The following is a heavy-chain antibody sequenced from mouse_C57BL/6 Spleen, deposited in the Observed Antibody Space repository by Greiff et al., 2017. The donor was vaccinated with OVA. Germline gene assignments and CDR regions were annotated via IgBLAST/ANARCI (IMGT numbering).Heavy chain of an antibody. CDR2: INPKNGGT. Sequence: EVQLQQSGPELVKPGASVKISCKASGYTFTDYYMNWVKQSHGKSLEWIGDINPKNGGTGYNQKFKGKATFTVDKSSSTAYMELRSMISEDYAVYYCASLNYYGSSYVCYFDDWGKGTTLTVSS. D-gene: IGHD1-1*01. V-gene: IGHV1-26*01. CDR3: ASLNYYGSSYVCYFDD. J-gene: IGHJ2*01. CDR1: GYTFTDYY.